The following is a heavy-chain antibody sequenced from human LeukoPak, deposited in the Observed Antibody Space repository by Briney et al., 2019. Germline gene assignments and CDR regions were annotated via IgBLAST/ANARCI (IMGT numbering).Heavy chain of an antibody. D-gene: IGHD6-6*01. CDR1: GYTFTSYG. CDR2: IIPIFGTA. CDR3: ARSYSSSSRWMNWFDP. Sequence: GASVKVSCKASGYTFTSYGISWVRQAPGQGLEWMGGIIPIFGTANYAQKFQGRVTITADKSTSTTYMELSSLRSDDTAVYYCARSYSSSSRWMNWFDPWGQGTLVTVSS. J-gene: IGHJ5*02. V-gene: IGHV1-69*06.